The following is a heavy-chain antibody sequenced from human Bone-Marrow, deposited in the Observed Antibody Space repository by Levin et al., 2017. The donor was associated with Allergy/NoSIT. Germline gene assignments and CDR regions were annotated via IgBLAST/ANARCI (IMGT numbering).Heavy chain of an antibody. Sequence: GESLKISCAASGFTFSSYGMHWVRQAPGKGLEWVAVISYDGSNKYYADSVKGRFTISRDNSKNTLYLQMNSLRAEDTAVYYCAKEYGPRGSRCAFDIWGQGTMVTVSS. V-gene: IGHV3-30*18. CDR3: AKEYGPRGSRCAFDI. CDR2: ISYDGSNK. CDR1: GFTFSSYG. J-gene: IGHJ3*02. D-gene: IGHD4-17*01.